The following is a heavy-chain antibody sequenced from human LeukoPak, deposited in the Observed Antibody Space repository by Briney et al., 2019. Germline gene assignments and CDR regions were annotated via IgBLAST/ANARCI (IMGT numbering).Heavy chain of an antibody. CDR2: MNPNSGNT. CDR1: GYTFTSCD. J-gene: IGHJ3*01. Sequence: ASVKLSCKASGYTFTSCDSNWVRRATGQALEWMGWMNPNSGNTGYAQKFQGRVTMTRNTSISTAYMELSSLRSEDTAVYYCARGRDGYTERWGQGTMVTVSS. CDR3: ARGRDGYTER. D-gene: IGHD5-24*01. V-gene: IGHV1-8*01.